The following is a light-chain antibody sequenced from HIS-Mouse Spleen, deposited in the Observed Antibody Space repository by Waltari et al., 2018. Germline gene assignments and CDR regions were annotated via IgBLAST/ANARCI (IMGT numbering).Light chain of an antibody. V-gene: IGKV2-28*01. J-gene: IGKJ1*01. CDR2: LGS. CDR3: MQALQTWT. Sequence: IVMTQSPLSLPVTPGEPASISCRSSQSLLHSNGYNYLDWYLQKPGQSPQLLIYLGSNRASGVPDRFSGSRSGTDFTLKISRVEAEDVGVYYCMQALQTWTFGQGTKVEIK. CDR1: QSLLHSNGYNY.